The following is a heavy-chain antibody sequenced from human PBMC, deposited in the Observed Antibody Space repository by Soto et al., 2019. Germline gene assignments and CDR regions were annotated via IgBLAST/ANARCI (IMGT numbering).Heavy chain of an antibody. CDR3: ESYKAHCYYGMDV. Sequence: QVQLQESGPGLVKPSETLSLTCTVSGGSISSYYWSWIRQPPGKGLEWIGYIYYSGITNYNPSLKGRVTISIEPSKNQVSLKLSSVATADTAVYYGESYKAHCYYGMDVWGQGTTVTVSS. CDR2: IYYSGIT. CDR1: GGSISSYY. V-gene: IGHV4-59*01. D-gene: IGHD1-20*01. J-gene: IGHJ6*02.